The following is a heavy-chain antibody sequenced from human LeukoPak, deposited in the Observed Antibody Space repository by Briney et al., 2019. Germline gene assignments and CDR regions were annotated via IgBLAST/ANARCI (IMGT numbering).Heavy chain of an antibody. CDR1: GGSISSYY. Sequence: PTETLSLTFSVPGGSISSYYWSWIRQPPGKGLEWVGYIYYSGSTNTTPSLKSRVTISVDPAKNQFSLKLSSVPAADSAVYCCARGGFFDWLRDAFDMWGQGTMVTVSS. CDR2: IYYSGST. D-gene: IGHD3-9*01. V-gene: IGHV4-59*01. CDR3: ARGGFFDWLRDAFDM. J-gene: IGHJ3*02.